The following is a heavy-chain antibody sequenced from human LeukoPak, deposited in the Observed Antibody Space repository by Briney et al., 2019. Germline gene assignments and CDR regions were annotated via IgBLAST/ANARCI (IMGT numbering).Heavy chain of an antibody. Sequence: GRSLRLSCAASGFTFSSYAIHWVRQAPGKGLEWVAVISYNGRTTYYADSVKGRFTISRDNSKNTVYLQLNSLGAEDTAVYSCAKEYCSGGCHEDYFDYWSQGTLVTVSS. CDR2: ISYNGRTT. CDR1: GFTFSSYA. V-gene: IGHV3-30*18. D-gene: IGHD2-15*01. J-gene: IGHJ4*02. CDR3: AKEYCSGGCHEDYFDY.